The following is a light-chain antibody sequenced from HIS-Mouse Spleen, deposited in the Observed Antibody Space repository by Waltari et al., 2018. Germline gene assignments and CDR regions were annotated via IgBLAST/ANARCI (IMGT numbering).Light chain of an antibody. CDR2: DDS. J-gene: IGLJ1*01. CDR3: QVWDSSSDRV. CDR1: NLGSKS. V-gene: IGLV3-21*02. Sequence: SYVLTQPPSVSVAPGQTARITCGGNNLGSKSVHWYQQKPGQAPALVVYDDSDRPSGIPGRFSGSNSGNTATLTISRVEAGDEADYYCQVWDSSSDRVFGTGTKVTVL.